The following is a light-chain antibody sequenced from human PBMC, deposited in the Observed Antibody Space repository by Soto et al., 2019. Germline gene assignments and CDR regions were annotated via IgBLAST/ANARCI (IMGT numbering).Light chain of an antibody. CDR2: GNS. Sequence: QPVLTQPPSVSGAPGQRVTISCTGRSSNIGAGYDVHWYQQLPGTAPKLLIYGNSNRPSGVPDRFSGSKSGTSASLAITGLQAEDEADYYCQSYDSSLSGSRVVFGGGTKLTVL. J-gene: IGLJ2*01. V-gene: IGLV1-40*01. CDR3: QSYDSSLSGSRVV. CDR1: SSNIGAGYD.